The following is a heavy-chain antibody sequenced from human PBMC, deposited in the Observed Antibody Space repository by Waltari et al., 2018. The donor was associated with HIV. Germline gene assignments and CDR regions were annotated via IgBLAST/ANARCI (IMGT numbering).Heavy chain of an antibody. J-gene: IGHJ4*02. CDR1: GIKFNADA. V-gene: IGHV1-3*01. D-gene: IGHD5-12*01. CDR3: AGGSAWLVNVLEI. Sequence: QVQLVQSGAAVKKPGASVKVSCRASGIKFNADAVHWVRQAPGQGLEWLGSINVGTIFSRYSQMFQGRLTFTRDTSETTIFMELRSLKSEDTAVYFCAGGSAWLVNVLEIWGQGTLVTVSS. CDR2: INVGTIFS.